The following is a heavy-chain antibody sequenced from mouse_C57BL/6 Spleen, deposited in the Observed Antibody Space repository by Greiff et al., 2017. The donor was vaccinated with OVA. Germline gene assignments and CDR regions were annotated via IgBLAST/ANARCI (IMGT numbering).Heavy chain of an antibody. CDR1: GFSFTSYG. Sequence: VKLQESGPGLVQPSQSLSITCTVSGFSFTSYGVHWVRQSPGKGLEWLGVIWSGGSTDYNAAFIYRLSISKENSKSHVFFKMIILRADDTAIYYCARNYEDYAMDYWGQGTSLTVSS. V-gene: IGHV2-2*01. J-gene: IGHJ4*01. D-gene: IGHD2-3*01. CDR3: ARNYEDYAMDY. CDR2: IWSGGST.